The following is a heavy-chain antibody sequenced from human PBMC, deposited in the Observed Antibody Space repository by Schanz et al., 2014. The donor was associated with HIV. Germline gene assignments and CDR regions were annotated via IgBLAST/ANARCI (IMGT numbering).Heavy chain of an antibody. CDR1: GGSFSANY. Sequence: QVQLQQWGAGLLKPSETLSLTCAVYGGSFSANYWTWIRQPPGKGLEWIGSISYSGSTYYNPSLKGRVTISGDTSKNQFSLKLSSVTAADTAVYYCARLGSEYDRSGWPTLFDYWGQGTLVTVSS. CDR3: ARLGSEYDRSGWPTLFDY. D-gene: IGHD6-19*01. J-gene: IGHJ4*02. CDR2: ISYSGST. V-gene: IGHV4-34*01.